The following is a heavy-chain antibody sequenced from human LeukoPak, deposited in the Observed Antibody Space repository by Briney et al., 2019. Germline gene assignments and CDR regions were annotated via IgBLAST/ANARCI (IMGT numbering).Heavy chain of an antibody. CDR1: GGSISSSS. J-gene: IGHJ3*02. V-gene: IGHV3-21*01. Sequence: PSETLSLTCTVSGGSISSSSYYWGWIRQPPGKGLEWVSSISSSSSYIYYADSVKGRFTISRDNAKNSLYLQMNSLRAEDTAVYYCVREGYGGVSDAFDIWGQGTMVTVSS. CDR2: ISSSSSYI. CDR3: VREGYGGVSDAFDI. D-gene: IGHD4-23*01.